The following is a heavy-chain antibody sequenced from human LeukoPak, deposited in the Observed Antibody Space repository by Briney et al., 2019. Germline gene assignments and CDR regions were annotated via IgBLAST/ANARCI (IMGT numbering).Heavy chain of an antibody. CDR1: GFTFMNHW. CDR2: ISGDGSST. Sequence: PGGSLRLSCAASGFTFMNHWMHGVRQAPGKGLVWVSRISGDGSSTRYADSVKGRFTISRDNAKNTLFLQMNSLRAEDTAVYYCARDNNWNYPDYWGQGTLVTVSS. D-gene: IGHD1-7*01. CDR3: ARDNNWNYPDY. V-gene: IGHV3-74*01. J-gene: IGHJ4*02.